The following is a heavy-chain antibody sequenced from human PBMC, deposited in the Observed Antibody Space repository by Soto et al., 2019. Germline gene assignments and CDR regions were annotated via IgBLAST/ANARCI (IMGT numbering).Heavy chain of an antibody. Sequence: EVQLLESGGGLVQPGGSLRLSCAASGFTFSSYAMSWVRHAPGKGLEWVSAISGSGGSTYYADSVKGRFTISRDNSKNTLYLQMNSLRAEDTALYYCAKNSNYRSWSTFDYWGQGTLVTVSS. CDR3: AKNSNYRSWSTFDY. CDR1: GFTFSSYA. D-gene: IGHD4-4*01. V-gene: IGHV3-23*01. CDR2: ISGSGGST. J-gene: IGHJ4*02.